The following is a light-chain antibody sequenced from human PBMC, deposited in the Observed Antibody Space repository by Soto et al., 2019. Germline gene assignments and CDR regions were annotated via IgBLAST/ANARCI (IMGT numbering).Light chain of an antibody. V-gene: IGKV3-11*01. CDR2: DAS. CDR1: QSVSSN. CDR3: QQRSNWPPSIT. J-gene: IGKJ5*01. Sequence: EIVLTQSPATLSLSPGERATLSCRASQSVSSNLAWYQQKPGQVPRLLIYDASSRATGIPARISGSGSGTDFTLTISSLEAEDFAVYYCQQRSNWPPSITFGQGTRLEIK.